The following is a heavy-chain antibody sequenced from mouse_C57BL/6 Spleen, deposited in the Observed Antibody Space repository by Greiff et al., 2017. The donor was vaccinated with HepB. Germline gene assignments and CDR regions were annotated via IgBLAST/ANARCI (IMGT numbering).Heavy chain of an antibody. Sequence: VQLQQSGPELVKPGASVKISCKASGYTFTDYYMNWVKQSHGKSLEWIGDINPNNGGTSYNQKFKGKATLTVDKSSSTAYMELRSLTSEDSAVYYCARSMVDYWGQGTSVTVSS. J-gene: IGHJ4*01. V-gene: IGHV1-26*01. D-gene: IGHD2-3*01. CDR1: GYTFTDYY. CDR3: ARSMVDY. CDR2: INPNNGGT.